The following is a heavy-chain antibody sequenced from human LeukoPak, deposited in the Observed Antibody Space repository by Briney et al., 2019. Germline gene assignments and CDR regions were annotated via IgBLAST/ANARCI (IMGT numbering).Heavy chain of an antibody. CDR1: GGSISNYY. CDR2: IHYSGST. Sequence: SETLSLTCTVSGGSISNYYWSWIRQPPGKGLEWIGYIHYSGSTNNNPSLKSRVTISVDTSKNQFSLKLTSVTAADTAVYYCARDACSGGRCTYYFDYWGQGTLVTVSS. D-gene: IGHD2-15*01. V-gene: IGHV4-59*01. J-gene: IGHJ4*02. CDR3: ARDACSGGRCTYYFDY.